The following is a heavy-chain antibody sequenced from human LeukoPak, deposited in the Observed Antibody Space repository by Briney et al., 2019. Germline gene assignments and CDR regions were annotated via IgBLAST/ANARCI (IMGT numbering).Heavy chain of an antibody. CDR1: GGSVSSGSYY. CDR3: AREGGSRDSGYLRPYNFDY. D-gene: IGHD3-22*01. Sequence: SETLSLTCTVSGGSVSSGSYYWSWIRQPPGKGLEWIGYIYDSGSTNYNPSLKSRVTIPVDTSKNQFSLRLSSVTAADTAMYYCAREGGSRDSGYLRPYNFDYWGQGTLVTVSS. V-gene: IGHV4-61*01. CDR2: IYDSGST. J-gene: IGHJ4*02.